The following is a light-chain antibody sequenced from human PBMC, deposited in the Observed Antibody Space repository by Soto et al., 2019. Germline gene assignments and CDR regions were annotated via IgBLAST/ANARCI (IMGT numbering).Light chain of an antibody. V-gene: IGKV3-15*01. J-gene: IGKJ5*01. CDR2: GAS. Sequence: EVLMTQCPATLSVSPGERATLSCGASQSVRSNLAWYQKKVGQAPRLLIYGASTRATGTPDRFSGSGSRRELTITISSMKYEDFGVYYCQQYKDWTLTFGQGTRLEIK. CDR3: QQYKDWTLT. CDR1: QSVRSN.